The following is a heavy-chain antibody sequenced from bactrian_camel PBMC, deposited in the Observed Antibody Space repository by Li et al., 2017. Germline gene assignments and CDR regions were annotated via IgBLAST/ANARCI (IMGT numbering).Heavy chain of an antibody. V-gene: IGHV3S1*01. D-gene: IGHD5*01. Sequence: HVQLVESGGGSVQAGGSLRLSCVASGYSFSKYCMAWFRQGPGQEREGVAAIYTGSGIASYADSVKGRFTISKDNGKNTLYLQMNSLKPEDTAMYYCTADLSSPTNGLGTWSPYYWGKGTQVTVS. J-gene: IGHJ4*01. CDR2: IYTGSGIA. CDR1: GYSFSKYC. CDR3: TADLSSPTNGLGTWSPYY.